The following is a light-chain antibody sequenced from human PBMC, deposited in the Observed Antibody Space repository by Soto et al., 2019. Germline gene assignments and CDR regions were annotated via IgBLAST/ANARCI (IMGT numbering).Light chain of an antibody. CDR1: QGISSY. J-gene: IGKJ2*01. CDR3: PQYYSYPYT. V-gene: IGKV1-8*01. Sequence: AIRMTQSPSSFSASTGDRVTITCRASQGISSYLAWYQQKPGKAPKLLIYAASTLQSGVPSRFSGSGSGTDFNLTISCLQSEDVATYYCPQYYSYPYTFGQGTKLEIK. CDR2: AAS.